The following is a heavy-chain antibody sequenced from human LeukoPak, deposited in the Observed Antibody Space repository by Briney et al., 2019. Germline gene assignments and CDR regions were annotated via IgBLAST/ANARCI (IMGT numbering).Heavy chain of an antibody. CDR3: VREERWMDQTTGAFDI. CDR2: ISGSGGST. Sequence: PGGSLRLSCAASGFTFSSYAMSWVRQAPGKGLEWVSAISGSGGSTYYADSVKGRFTISRDNSKNTLYLQMNSLRAEDTAMYYCVREERWMDQTTGAFDIWGQGSMVTVSS. J-gene: IGHJ3*02. CDR1: GFTFSSYA. V-gene: IGHV3-23*01. D-gene: IGHD1-1*01.